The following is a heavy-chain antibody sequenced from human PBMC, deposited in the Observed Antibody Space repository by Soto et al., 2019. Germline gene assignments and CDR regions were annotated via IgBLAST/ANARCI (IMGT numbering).Heavy chain of an antibody. V-gene: IGHV4-59*01. CDR1: GGSISSYY. J-gene: IGHJ4*02. CDR3: ARETYDTSGFYRRFDY. D-gene: IGHD3-22*01. CDR2: IYYSGTT. Sequence: TLXLTCHVAGGSISSYYWSWIRQAPGKGLEWIGYIYYSGTTNNNPSLKSRVTISIDTSKNQFSLKLTSVTTADTAIYYCARETYDTSGFYRRFDYWGQGTLVTVSS.